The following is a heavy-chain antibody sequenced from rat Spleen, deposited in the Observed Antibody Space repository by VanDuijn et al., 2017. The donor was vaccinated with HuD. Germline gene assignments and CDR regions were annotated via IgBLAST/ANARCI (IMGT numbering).Heavy chain of an antibody. D-gene: IGHD5-1*01. CDR1: GFTFKNYW. Sequence: EVQLVESGGGLEQPGRSLKLSCVASGFTFKNYWMTWIRQAPGQGLEWVATITSGGSNTYYLDSVKGRFTISRDNAESTLYLQMDSLRSEDTATYYCARRPTGSLWYFDFWGQGVMVTVSS. J-gene: IGHJ2*01. CDR3: ARRPTGSLWYFDF. CDR2: ITSGGSNT. V-gene: IGHV5-31*01.